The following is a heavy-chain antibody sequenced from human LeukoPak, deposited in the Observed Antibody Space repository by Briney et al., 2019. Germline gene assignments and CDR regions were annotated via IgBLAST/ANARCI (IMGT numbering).Heavy chain of an antibody. V-gene: IGHV3-30*03. CDR2: LSYDGSNK. Sequence: GGSLRLSCAASGFTFSNYGMHWIRQAPGKGLEWVASLSYDGSNKYYADSMKGRFTISRDNSKNTLYLQVNSLRAEDTAVYYCATYTHWVAGDVWGQGTTVTVSS. J-gene: IGHJ6*02. CDR1: GFTFSNYG. D-gene: IGHD3-16*01. CDR3: ATYTHWVAGDV.